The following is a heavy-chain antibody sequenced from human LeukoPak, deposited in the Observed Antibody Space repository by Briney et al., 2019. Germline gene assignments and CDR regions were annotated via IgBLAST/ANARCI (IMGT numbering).Heavy chain of an antibody. J-gene: IGHJ4*02. CDR2: IGWDSDSK. Sequence: GGSLRLSCVASRFTFVEYTMHWVRQVPGRGLEWVSVIGWDSDSKYYLESLKGRFTHSRDNSKNSLYLQMNRLRTEDTAFYYCAKDRSRSYSSFDSWGRGTLVSVCS. V-gene: IGHV3-43*01. D-gene: IGHD6-19*01. CDR3: AKDRSRSYSSFDS. CDR1: RFTFVEYT.